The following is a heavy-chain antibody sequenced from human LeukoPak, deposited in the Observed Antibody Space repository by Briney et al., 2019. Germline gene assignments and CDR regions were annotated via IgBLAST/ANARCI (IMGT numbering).Heavy chain of an antibody. CDR3: ARVRGAAAVPPGALDI. V-gene: IGHV5-51*01. J-gene: IGHJ3*02. Sequence: GESLKISCKGSGYSFTSYWIGWVRQMPGKGLEWMGIIYPGDSDTRYSPSFQGQVTISADKSISTAYLQWSSLKASDTAMYYCARVRGAAAVPPGALDIWGQGTMVTVSS. CDR2: IYPGDSDT. CDR1: GYSFTSYW. D-gene: IGHD6-25*01.